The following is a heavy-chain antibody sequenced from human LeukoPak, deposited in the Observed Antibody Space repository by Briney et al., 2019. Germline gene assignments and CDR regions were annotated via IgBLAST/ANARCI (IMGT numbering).Heavy chain of an antibody. CDR1: GGSISSGGYS. J-gene: IGHJ3*02. V-gene: IGHV4-30-2*01. D-gene: IGHD5-12*01. Sequence: PSETLSLTCAVSGGSISSGGYSWSWIRQPPGKGLEWIGYIYHSGSTYYNPSLKSRVTISVDRSKNQFSLKLSSVTAADTAVHYCARDDYRNAFDIWGQGTMVTVSS. CDR3: ARDDYRNAFDI. CDR2: IYHSGST.